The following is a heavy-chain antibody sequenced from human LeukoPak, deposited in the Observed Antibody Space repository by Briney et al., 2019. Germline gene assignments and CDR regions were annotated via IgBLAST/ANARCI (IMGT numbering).Heavy chain of an antibody. CDR3: AKDGPYYYYGMDV. Sequence: GGSLRLSCAASGFTFSCYAMSWLRPAPGKGLEWVSAISGSGGSTYYADSVKGRFTISRDNSKNTLYLQMNSLRAEDTAVYYCAKDGPYYYYGMDVWGQGTTVTVSS. V-gene: IGHV3-23*01. CDR1: GFTFSCYA. CDR2: ISGSGGST. J-gene: IGHJ6*02.